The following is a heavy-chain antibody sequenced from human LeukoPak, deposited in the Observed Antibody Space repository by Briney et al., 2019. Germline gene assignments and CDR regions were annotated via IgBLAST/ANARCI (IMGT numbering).Heavy chain of an antibody. CDR3: ARDVTDYDILTGYYFR. D-gene: IGHD3-9*01. V-gene: IGHV3-48*03. J-gene: IGHJ4*02. Sequence: PGGSLRLSCAASGFTFSSYEMNWVRQAPGKGLEWVSYISSSGSTIYYADSVKGRFTISRDNAKNSLYLQMNSLRAEDTAVYYCARDVTDYDILTGYYFRWGQGTLVTVSS. CDR1: GFTFSSYE. CDR2: ISSSGSTI.